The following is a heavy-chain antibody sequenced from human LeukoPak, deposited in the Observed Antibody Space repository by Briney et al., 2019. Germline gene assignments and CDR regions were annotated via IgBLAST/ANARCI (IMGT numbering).Heavy chain of an antibody. D-gene: IGHD4-17*01. CDR2: ISAYNGNT. CDR1: GYTFTSYG. V-gene: IGHV1-18*01. Sequence: ASVKVSCKASGYTFTSYGISWVRQAPGQGLEWMGWISAYNGNTSYAQKLQGRVTMTTDTSTSTAYMELRSLRSDDTAVYYCARDDYGDYSSPPYNWFDPWGQGTLVTISS. J-gene: IGHJ5*02. CDR3: ARDDYGDYSSPPYNWFDP.